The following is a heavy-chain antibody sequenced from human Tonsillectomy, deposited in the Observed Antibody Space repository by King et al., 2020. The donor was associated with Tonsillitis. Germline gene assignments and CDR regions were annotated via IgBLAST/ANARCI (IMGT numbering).Heavy chain of an antibody. Sequence: VQLVESGAEVKKPGESLKISCRASGYSFSKYWIGWVRQMPGKGLEWVGIIYPVDSDIRYSPSFQGRVTIAVAKSITTSYLQWSSLKASSTAMYFCARSYSRSPGYFQHWGQGTLVTVSS. D-gene: IGHD1-26*01. CDR1: GYSFSKYW. CDR3: ARSYSRSPGYFQH. V-gene: IGHV5-51*03. J-gene: IGHJ1*01. CDR2: IYPVDSDI.